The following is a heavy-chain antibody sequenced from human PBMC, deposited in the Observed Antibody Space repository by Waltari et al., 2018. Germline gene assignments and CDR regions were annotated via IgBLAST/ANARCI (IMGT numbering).Heavy chain of an antibody. CDR3: ARVGPYSTSYYFDT. J-gene: IGHJ4*01. Sequence: DVQLVEYGGGLMQPGGSLRLSCAVSGFTLRSYNMNWVRQAPGKGLEWVSYISSGVYTIYYADSVKVRFTISRDNAQNSLYLEMNSLRGEDTAVYYCARVGPYSTSYYFDTWGQGTLVTVSS. V-gene: IGHV3-48*01. CDR2: ISSGVYTI. CDR1: GFTLRSYN. D-gene: IGHD6-13*01.